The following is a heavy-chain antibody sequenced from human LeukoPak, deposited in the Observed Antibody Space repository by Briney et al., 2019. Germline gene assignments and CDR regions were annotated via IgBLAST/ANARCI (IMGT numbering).Heavy chain of an antibody. CDR3: ARGGYGANDDAFDI. CDR2: ISSSTNTI. J-gene: IGHJ3*02. D-gene: IGHD4-23*01. Sequence: PXGSLRLSCAASGFTFSSYSMNWVRQAXGKGLEWVSYISSSTNTIYYADPVKGRFTISRDNAKNSLFLQMNSLRDEDTAVYYCARGGYGANDDAFDIWGQGTMVTVSS. CDR1: GFTFSSYS. V-gene: IGHV3-48*02.